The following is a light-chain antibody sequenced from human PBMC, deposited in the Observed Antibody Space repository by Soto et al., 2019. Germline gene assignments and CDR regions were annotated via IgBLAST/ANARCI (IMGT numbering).Light chain of an antibody. CDR2: AAS. CDR1: QSISTY. J-gene: IGKJ1*01. CDR3: QQSYSTPRT. Sequence: DIQMTQSPSSLSASLGDRVTITCRASQSISTYLNWYQQKPGKAPKVLIYAASSLQSGVPSRFSGSGSGTDFTLTISSLQPEDFAAYYCQQSYSTPRTFGQGTK. V-gene: IGKV1-39*01.